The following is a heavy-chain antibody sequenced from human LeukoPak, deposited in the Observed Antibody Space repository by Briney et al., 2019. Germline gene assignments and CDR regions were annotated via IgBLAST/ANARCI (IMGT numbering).Heavy chain of an antibody. D-gene: IGHD2-15*01. Sequence: GASVKVSCKASGYTFTSYGISWVRQAPGQGLEWMGWISAYNGNTNYAQKLQGRVTMTTDTSTSTAYMELRSLRSDDTAVYYCARGLGYCSGGSCYRRFDPWGQGTLVTVSS. CDR1: GYTFTSYG. V-gene: IGHV1-18*01. CDR3: ARGLGYCSGGSCYRRFDP. J-gene: IGHJ5*02. CDR2: ISAYNGNT.